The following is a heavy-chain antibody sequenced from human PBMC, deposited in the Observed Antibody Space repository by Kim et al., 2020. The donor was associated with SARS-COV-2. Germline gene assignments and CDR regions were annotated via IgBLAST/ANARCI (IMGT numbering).Heavy chain of an antibody. CDR1: GGSFSGYY. Sequence: SETLSLTCAVYGGSFSGYYWSWIRQPPGKGLEWIGEINHSGSTNYNPSLKSRVTISVDTSKNQFSLKLSSVTAADTAVYYCARGLDYDILTRLYYCGMDVWGQGTTVTVSS. CDR2: INHSGST. V-gene: IGHV4-34*01. D-gene: IGHD3-9*01. CDR3: ARGLDYDILTRLYYCGMDV. J-gene: IGHJ6*02.